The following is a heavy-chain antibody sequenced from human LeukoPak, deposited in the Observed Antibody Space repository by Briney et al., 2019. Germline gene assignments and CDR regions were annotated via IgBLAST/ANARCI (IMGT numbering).Heavy chain of an antibody. Sequence: PSETLSLTCAVSGGSISSSNWWSWVRQPPGKGLEWIGEIFHSGSTNYNPSLRSRVTISVDKSKNQFSLKLTSVTAADTAVYYCARAGYGDYDYFDYWGQGTLVTVSS. D-gene: IGHD4-17*01. CDR2: IFHSGST. CDR1: GGSISSSNW. CDR3: ARAGYGDYDYFDY. V-gene: IGHV4-4*02. J-gene: IGHJ4*02.